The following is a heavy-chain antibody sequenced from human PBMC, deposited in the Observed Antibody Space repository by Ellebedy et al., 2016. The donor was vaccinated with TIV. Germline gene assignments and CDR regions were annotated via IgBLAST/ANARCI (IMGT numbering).Heavy chain of an antibody. CDR1: GFTFTTHA. CDR3: ARGGDYGANGGFHY. J-gene: IGHJ4*02. D-gene: IGHD4-17*01. CDR2: ISSSSNTI. V-gene: IGHV3-48*01. Sequence: GGSLRLXCAASGFTFTTHAMNWVRQAPGKGLEWVSYISSSSNTIYYADSVKGRFTISRDNAKNSLYLQMNSLRAEDTAVYYCARGGDYGANGGFHYWGQGTLVTVSS.